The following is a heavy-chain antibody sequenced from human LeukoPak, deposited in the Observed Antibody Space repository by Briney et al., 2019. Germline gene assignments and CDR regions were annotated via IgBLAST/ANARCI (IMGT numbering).Heavy chain of an antibody. J-gene: IGHJ6*03. CDR1: GGSFSGYY. V-gene: IGHV4-34*01. D-gene: IGHD3-9*01. CDR2: INHSGST. CDR3: ARQGVLRYFDWSPSGYMDV. Sequence: SETLSLTCAVYGGSFSGYYWSWIRQPPGKGLEWIGEINHSGSTNYNPSLKSRVTISVDTSKNQFSLKLSSVTAADTAVYYCARQGVLRYFDWSPSGYMDVWGKGTTVTISS.